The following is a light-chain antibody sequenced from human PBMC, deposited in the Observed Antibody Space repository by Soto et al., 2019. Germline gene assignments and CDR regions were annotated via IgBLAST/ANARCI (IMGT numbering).Light chain of an antibody. CDR1: SSDFGSYNR. CDR3: SLYTSSSTYV. J-gene: IGLJ1*01. V-gene: IGLV2-18*01. CDR2: EVS. Sequence: ALTQPPSVSGSPGQPVTISCTGTSSDFGSYNRVSWYQQPPGTAPKLMIYEVSNRPSGVPDRFSGSKSGNTASLTISGLQAEDEADYYCSLYTSSSTYVFGTGTKVTVL.